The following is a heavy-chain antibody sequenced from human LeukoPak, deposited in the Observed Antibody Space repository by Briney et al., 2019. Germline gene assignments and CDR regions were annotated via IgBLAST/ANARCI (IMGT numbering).Heavy chain of an antibody. CDR3: ASRGDWSSIATSPFDP. D-gene: IGHD6-6*01. J-gene: IGHJ5*02. CDR2: IIPIFGTA. V-gene: IGHV1-69*13. CDR1: GYTFTSYG. Sequence: EASVKVSCKASGYTFTSYGISWVRQAPGQGLEWMGGIIPIFGTANYAQKFQGRVTITADESTSTAYMELSSLRSEDTAVYYCASRGDWSSIATSPFDPWGQGTLVTVSS.